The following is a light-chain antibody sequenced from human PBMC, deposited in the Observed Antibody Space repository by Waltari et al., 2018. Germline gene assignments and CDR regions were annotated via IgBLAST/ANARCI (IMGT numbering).Light chain of an antibody. V-gene: IGLV3-21*02. CDR1: NIGILR. CDR2: DDT. Sequence: SYVLAQPPSVSVAPGQTARPTCGVNNIGILRVHWYQRKAVQAPVLVIYDDTALPSGIPERLSCSNSVNSVTLTISGVVAGHEAVYYCQVLYRSSDQPVFGGGTMVTVL. J-gene: IGLJ3*02. CDR3: QVLYRSSDQPV.